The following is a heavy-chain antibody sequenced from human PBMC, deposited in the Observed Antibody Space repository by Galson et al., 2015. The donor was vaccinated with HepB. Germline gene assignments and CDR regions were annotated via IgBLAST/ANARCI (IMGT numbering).Heavy chain of an antibody. CDR2: ISGNGDST. V-gene: IGHV3-23*01. CDR1: EFAFDTHA. D-gene: IGHD5-18*01. Sequence: SLRLSCAASEFAFDTHAMSWVRQAPGWGLEWISGISGNGDSTFYADSVKGRFTVSRDNSNNMLYLQMNSLRAEDAGLYFCAKGYGLFDSWGQGILVTVSS. J-gene: IGHJ5*01. CDR3: AKGYGLFDS.